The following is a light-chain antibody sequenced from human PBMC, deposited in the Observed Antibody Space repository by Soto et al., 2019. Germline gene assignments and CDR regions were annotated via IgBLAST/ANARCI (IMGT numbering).Light chain of an antibody. CDR1: QSVSSNS. V-gene: IGKV3-20*01. CDR3: QQYGDSPPT. CDR2: GTS. Sequence: EIVLTQSPGTLSLSPGESATLSCRASQSVSSNSLAWYRRNPGQPPSLLIYGTSTRATDIPRRFSGSGSGTDFPLTITRLEPEAFAVYFCQQYGDSPPTFGQGTKVEVK. J-gene: IGKJ1*01.